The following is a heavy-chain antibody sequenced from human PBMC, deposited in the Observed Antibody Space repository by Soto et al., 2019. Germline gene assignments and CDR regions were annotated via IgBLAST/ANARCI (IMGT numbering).Heavy chain of an antibody. CDR3: ARVSTTAKTFDY. J-gene: IGHJ4*02. CDR1: GFIVSSNY. CDR2: IYSGGNI. Sequence: PGGSLRLSCAASGFIVSSNYMSWVRQTPGKGLEWVSIIYSGGNIYYADSVRGRFTISRDNSKSTLYLQMNSLRAEDTAVYYCARVSTTAKTFDYWGQGTLVTVS. V-gene: IGHV3-53*01. D-gene: IGHD4-17*01.